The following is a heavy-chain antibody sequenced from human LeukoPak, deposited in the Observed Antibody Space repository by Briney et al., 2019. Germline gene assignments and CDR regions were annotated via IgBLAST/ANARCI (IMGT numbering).Heavy chain of an antibody. Sequence: SVKVSCKASGGTFSSYAISWVRQAPGQGLEWMGGIIPIFGTANYAQKFQGRVTITTDESTSTAYMELSSLRSDDTAVYYCAREGGFSVRAAWRYWGQGTLVTVSS. CDR3: AREGGFSVRAAWRY. V-gene: IGHV1-69*05. CDR2: IIPIFGTA. CDR1: GGTFSSYA. J-gene: IGHJ4*02. D-gene: IGHD1-26*01.